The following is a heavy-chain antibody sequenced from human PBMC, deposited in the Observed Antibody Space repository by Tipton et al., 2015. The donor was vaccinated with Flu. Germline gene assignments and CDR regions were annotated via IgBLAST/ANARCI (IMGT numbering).Heavy chain of an antibody. Sequence: TLSLTCAVYGGSFSDYYRSWIRQPPGKGLEWIGEINHSGSTNYNPSLKSRVTISLDTSMNQFFLKLTSVTAADTAVYYCAREGLEMSTIPFFDYWGQGTLVTVSS. D-gene: IGHD5-24*01. CDR1: GGSFSDYY. V-gene: IGHV4-34*01. CDR2: INHSGST. CDR3: AREGLEMSTIPFFDY. J-gene: IGHJ4*02.